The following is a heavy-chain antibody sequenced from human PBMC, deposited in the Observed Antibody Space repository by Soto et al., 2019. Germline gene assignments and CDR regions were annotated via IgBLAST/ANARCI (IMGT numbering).Heavy chain of an antibody. CDR2: IYWNDDK. D-gene: IGHD3-22*01. V-gene: IGHV2-5*01. CDR3: AHSYDSSGYSNWFDP. J-gene: IGHJ5*02. Sequence: GLDLEWLALIYWNDDKRYSPSLKSRLTITKDTSKNQVVLTMTNMDPVDTATYYCAHSYDSSGYSNWFDPWGQGTLVTVSS.